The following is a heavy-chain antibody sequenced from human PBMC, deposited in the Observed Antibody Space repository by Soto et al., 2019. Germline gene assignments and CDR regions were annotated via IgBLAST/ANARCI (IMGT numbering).Heavy chain of an antibody. Sequence: SETLSLTCSVSGDSISNSRFYWAWIRQPPGEGLEWIGSIYHTGNAYYSPSLKSRVTISVDTSKNQFSLNLSSVTAADTAVYYCARHLPYCGGDCYSLDYWGQGTLVTVSS. J-gene: IGHJ4*02. CDR3: ARHLPYCGGDCYSLDY. V-gene: IGHV4-39*01. CDR2: IYHTGNA. D-gene: IGHD2-21*02. CDR1: GDSISNSRFY.